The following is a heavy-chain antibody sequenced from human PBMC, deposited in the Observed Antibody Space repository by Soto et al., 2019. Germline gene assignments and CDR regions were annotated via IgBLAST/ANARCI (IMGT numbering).Heavy chain of an antibody. CDR2: IIPISGTT. CDR3: ARVRCFNGLCHTADYGMDV. D-gene: IGHD2-8*01. V-gene: IGHV1-69*13. J-gene: IGHJ6*02. CDR1: GDVIRSYG. Sequence: GASVKVSCKASGDVIRSYGINWVRQAPGQGLEWMGGIIPISGTTNYAQKFQGRVAITADESTDTVYMELSRLRSEDTDVYFCARVRCFNGLCHTADYGMDVWGQGTTVTVSS.